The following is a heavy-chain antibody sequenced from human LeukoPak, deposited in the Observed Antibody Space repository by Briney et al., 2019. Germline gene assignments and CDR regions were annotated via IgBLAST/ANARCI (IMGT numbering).Heavy chain of an antibody. CDR2: ISGSGGST. J-gene: IGHJ3*02. V-gene: IGHV3-23*01. CDR3: AKDAGSSQWDGEGAFDI. Sequence: GSLRLSCAASGFTFSSYAMSWVRQAPGKGLEWVSAISGSGGSTYYADSVKGRFTISRDNSKNTLYLQMNSLRAEDTAVYYCAKDAGSSQWDGEGAFDIWGQGTMVTVSS. D-gene: IGHD6-13*01. CDR1: GFTFSSYA.